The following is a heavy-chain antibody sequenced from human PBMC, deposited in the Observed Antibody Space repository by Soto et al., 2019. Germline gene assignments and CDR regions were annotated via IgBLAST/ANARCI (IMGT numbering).Heavy chain of an antibody. CDR3: ASERTYGGGDPRGIFDY. J-gene: IGHJ4*02. Sequence: GSVKVSYPASGYPFTSYAMHLVRQAPGQSLEWIGWINTGNGNTKYSQKFQGRVTITRDTSASTAYMELSSLRSEDTAVYYCASERTYGGGDPRGIFDYWGQGTMVTVSS. CDR2: INTGNGNT. D-gene: IGHD2-21*02. CDR1: GYPFTSYA. V-gene: IGHV1-3*04.